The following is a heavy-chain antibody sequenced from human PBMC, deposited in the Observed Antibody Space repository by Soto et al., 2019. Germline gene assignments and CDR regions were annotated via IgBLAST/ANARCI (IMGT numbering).Heavy chain of an antibody. CDR1: GFIFKMYW. CDR2: IYNDGTYS. Sequence: HPGGSLRLSCAASGFIFKMYWMHWVRQSPGQGLVWISRIYNDGTYSDYADSVRGRFTLSRDNVNDTLYLQMNNLRAEDSGLYYCTRGPRPISTGTGAYWGQGTQVTVS. CDR3: TRGPRPISTGTGAY. D-gene: IGHD3-10*01. V-gene: IGHV3-74*01. J-gene: IGHJ4*02.